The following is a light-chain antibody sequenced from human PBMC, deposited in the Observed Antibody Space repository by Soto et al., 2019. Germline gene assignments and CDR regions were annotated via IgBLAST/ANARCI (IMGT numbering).Light chain of an antibody. CDR3: QESYSTS. CDR2: VAS. V-gene: IGKV1-39*01. J-gene: IGKJ1*01. Sequence: DIQMTQSPSSLSASVGDSLTITCRASQYISTYLNWYQQKPGKAPKLLVYVASNLQSGVPARFSGSGSGTDLTLTISSLQPEDIATYYCQESYSTSFGQGTKVEIK. CDR1: QYISTY.